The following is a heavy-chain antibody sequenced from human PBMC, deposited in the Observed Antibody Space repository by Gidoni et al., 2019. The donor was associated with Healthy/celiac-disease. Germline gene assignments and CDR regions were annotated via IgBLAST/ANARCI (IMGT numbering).Heavy chain of an antibody. Sequence: QVQLVESGGGVVQPGGSLRLSCAASGLTFSSDGMHWVRQAPGQGLGWVAGIWYDGSNNSYADSVKGRFTITRDNSSNTLCLQVNSLRAEDTAVYYCARDRDYYDSSGYYDAFDIWGQGTMVTVSS. CDR2: IWYDGSNN. CDR1: GLTFSSDG. D-gene: IGHD3-22*01. V-gene: IGHV3-33*01. J-gene: IGHJ3*02. CDR3: ARDRDYYDSSGYYDAFDI.